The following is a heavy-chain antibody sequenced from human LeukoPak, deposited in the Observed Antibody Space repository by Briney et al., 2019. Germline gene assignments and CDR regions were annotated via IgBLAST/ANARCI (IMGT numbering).Heavy chain of an antibody. Sequence: SVKVSCKASGCTFSSYAITWVRQAPGQGLEWMGGIIPIFGTANYAQKFQGRVTITADESTSTAYMELSSLRSEDTAVYYCARASITIFGVVIRRTKNYYYYMDVWGKGTTVTVSS. V-gene: IGHV1-69*01. CDR1: GCTFSSYA. CDR3: ARASITIFGVVIRRTKNYYYYMDV. D-gene: IGHD3-3*01. J-gene: IGHJ6*03. CDR2: IIPIFGTA.